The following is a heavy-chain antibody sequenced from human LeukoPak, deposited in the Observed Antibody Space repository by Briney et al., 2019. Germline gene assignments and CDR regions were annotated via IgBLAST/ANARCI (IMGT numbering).Heavy chain of an antibody. CDR2: IYHSGST. Sequence: SETLSLTCTVSGYSISSGYYWGWIRQPPGRGLEWIGSIYHSGSTYYNPSLKSRVTISVDTSKNQFSLKLSSVTAADTAVYYCARDRSYCSGGSCSYYFDYWGQGTLVTVSS. CDR3: ARDRSYCSGGSCSYYFDY. J-gene: IGHJ4*02. V-gene: IGHV4-38-2*02. CDR1: GYSISSGYY. D-gene: IGHD2-15*01.